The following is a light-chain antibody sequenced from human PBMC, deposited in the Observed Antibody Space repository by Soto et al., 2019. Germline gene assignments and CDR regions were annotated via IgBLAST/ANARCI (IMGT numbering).Light chain of an antibody. Sequence: QSVLAQPASVSGSPGQSITISCTGTSSDIGGHDDVSWYQQHPGEVPKLLIYGVTDRPSGVSNRFSGSKSGNVASLTISGLQAEDEADYYCCSYTSDLTPYVFGTGTKSPS. CDR3: CSYTSDLTPYV. CDR1: SSDIGGHDD. V-gene: IGLV2-14*03. CDR2: GVT. J-gene: IGLJ1*01.